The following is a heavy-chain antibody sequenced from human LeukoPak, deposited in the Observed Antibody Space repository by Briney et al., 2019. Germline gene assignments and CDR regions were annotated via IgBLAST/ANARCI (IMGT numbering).Heavy chain of an antibody. J-gene: IGHJ4*02. Sequence: PGGSPRLSCAASGFTYSHYGMHWVRQAPGKGLEWVAVIWSDGTGKYYSDAVKGRFTISRDNSRNTLDLQMDSLRGDDTAVYYCARDAERGFDYSNSLKYWGQGTLVTVSS. CDR2: IWSDGTGK. V-gene: IGHV3-33*08. CDR1: GFTYSHYG. CDR3: ARDAERGFDYSNSLKY. D-gene: IGHD4-11*01.